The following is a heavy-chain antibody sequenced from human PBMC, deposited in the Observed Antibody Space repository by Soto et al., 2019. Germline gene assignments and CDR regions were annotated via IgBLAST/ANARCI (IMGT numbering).Heavy chain of an antibody. Sequence: GGSLRLSCAASGFTFSSFDIHWVRQAPGKGLEWVAVISYDGSNKYYADSVKGRFTISRDNSKNTLSLQMNSLRVEDTAVYYCAKDNYYGGSGWDYYGMDVWGQGTTVTVSS. CDR1: GFTFSSFD. CDR2: ISYDGSNK. CDR3: AKDNYYGGSGWDYYGMDV. V-gene: IGHV3-30*18. J-gene: IGHJ6*02. D-gene: IGHD3-22*01.